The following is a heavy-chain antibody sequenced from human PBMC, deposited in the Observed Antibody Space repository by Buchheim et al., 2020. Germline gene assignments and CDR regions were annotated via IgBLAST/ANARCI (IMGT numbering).Heavy chain of an antibody. CDR1: GFTFSSYG. V-gene: IGHV3-30*18. Sequence: QVQLVESGGGVVQPGRSLRLSCAASGFTFSSYGMHWVRQAPGKGLEWVAVISYVGSNKYYADSVKGRFSISRDNSKNWIYLQMNSLRAEDTAVYYCAKEFYDSSGYYVYYFDYWGQGTL. J-gene: IGHJ4*02. CDR2: ISYVGSNK. CDR3: AKEFYDSSGYYVYYFDY. D-gene: IGHD3-22*01.